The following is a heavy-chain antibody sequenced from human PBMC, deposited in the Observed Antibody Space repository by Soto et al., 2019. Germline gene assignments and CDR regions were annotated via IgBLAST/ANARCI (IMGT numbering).Heavy chain of an antibody. CDR3: ARDRSGYDYYYYGMDV. D-gene: IGHD5-12*01. CDR2: INAGNGNT. Sequence: GASVKVSCKASGYTFTSYAMHWVRQAPRQRLEWMGWINAGNGNTKYSQKFQGRVTITRDTSASTAYMELSSLRSEDTAVYYCARDRSGYDYYYYGMDVWGQGTTVTVS. CDR1: GYTFTSYA. V-gene: IGHV1-3*01. J-gene: IGHJ6*02.